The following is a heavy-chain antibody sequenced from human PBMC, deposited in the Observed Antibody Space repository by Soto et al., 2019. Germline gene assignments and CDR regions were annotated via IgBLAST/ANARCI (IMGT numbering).Heavy chain of an antibody. D-gene: IGHD1-26*01. CDR3: ARDVGATTGTYYYYGMDV. V-gene: IGHV4-59*01. J-gene: IGHJ6*02. CDR1: GGSISGYY. CDR2: IYYSGST. Sequence: SEPLSLTCSVAGGSISGYYWSWIRQPPGKGLEWIGYIYYSGSTNYNPSLKSRVTISVDTSKNQFSLKLSSVTAADTAVYYCARDVGATTGTYYYYGMDVRGQGTTVTVSS.